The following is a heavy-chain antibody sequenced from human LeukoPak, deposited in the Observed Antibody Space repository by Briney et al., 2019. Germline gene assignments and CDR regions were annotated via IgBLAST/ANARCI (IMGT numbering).Heavy chain of an antibody. D-gene: IGHD1-26*01. CDR2: ISGSGAVT. CDR1: GFTFSSYE. V-gene: IGHV3-23*01. CDR3: AKDRVGATLYFDY. Sequence: PGGSLRLSCAASGFTFSSYEMNWVRQAPGKGLEWVSAISGSGAVTYYADSVKGRFTISRDNSKNTVYLQMNSLRAEDTAVYYCAKDRVGATLYFDYWGQGTLVTVSS. J-gene: IGHJ4*02.